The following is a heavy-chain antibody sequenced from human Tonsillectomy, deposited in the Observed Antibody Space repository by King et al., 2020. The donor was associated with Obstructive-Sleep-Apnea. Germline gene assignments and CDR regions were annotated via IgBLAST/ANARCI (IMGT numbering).Heavy chain of an antibody. CDR2: INSYGIST. J-gene: IGHJ6*02. V-gene: IGHV3-74*01. CDR3: ARELIVGATRGVYYYYGMDV. Sequence: VQLVESGGGLVQPGGSLRLFCASSGFTFSSYWLHWVRQAPGKGLGWFSRINSYGISTSYADSVRVRYTISRDNAKNTLYLQMNSLRAEDTVVYYCARELIVGATRGVYYYYGMDVWGQGTTVTVSS. CDR1: GFTFSSYW. D-gene: IGHD1-26*01.